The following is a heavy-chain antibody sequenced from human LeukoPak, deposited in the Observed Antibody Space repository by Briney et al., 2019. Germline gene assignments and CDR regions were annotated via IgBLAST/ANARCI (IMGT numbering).Heavy chain of an antibody. V-gene: IGHV4-31*03. CDR3: ARFLYRFGYYFDY. Sequence: SETLSLTCTVSGGSISSGGYYWSWICQHPGKGLEWIGYIYYSGSTYYNPSLKSRVTISVDTSKNQFSLKLSSVTAADTAVYYCARFLYRFGYYFDYWGQGTLVTVSS. D-gene: IGHD3-10*01. CDR2: IYYSGST. CDR1: GGSISSGGYY. J-gene: IGHJ4*02.